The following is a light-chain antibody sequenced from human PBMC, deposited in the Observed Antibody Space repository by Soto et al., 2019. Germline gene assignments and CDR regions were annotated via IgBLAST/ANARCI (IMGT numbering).Light chain of an antibody. CDR2: GAS. V-gene: IGKV3-15*01. J-gene: IGKJ1*01. CDR1: QSVSSN. CDR3: QHYNIWPPWT. Sequence: TVMTQSPATLSVSPGERATLSCRASQSVSSNLAWYQQKPGQAPRLLIYGASTRATGIPARFSGSGSGTEFTLTISSLQSEDFAVYYCQHYNIWPPWTFGQGTKVDI.